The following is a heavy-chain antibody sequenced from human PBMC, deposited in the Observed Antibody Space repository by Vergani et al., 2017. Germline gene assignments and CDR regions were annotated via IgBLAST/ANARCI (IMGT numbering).Heavy chain of an antibody. CDR3: TRQPQEGASGPPSVPT. CDR1: GGSFSGYY. D-gene: IGHD5-12*01. CDR2: INHSGST. Sequence: QVQLQESGPGLVKPSQTLSLTCAVYGGSFSGYYWSWIRQPPGKGLEWIGEINHSGSTHYNPSLKSRVTISVDTSKNDFSLKVTSVTAADTAVYYCTRQPQEGASGPPSVPTWGQGISVIVSS. V-gene: IGHV4-34*09. J-gene: IGHJ4*02.